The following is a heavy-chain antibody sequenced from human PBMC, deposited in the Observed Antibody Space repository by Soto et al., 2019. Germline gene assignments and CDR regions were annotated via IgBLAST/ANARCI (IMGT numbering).Heavy chain of an antibody. CDR1: GGSISSYY. CDR3: ARATIFGVVMHFDY. J-gene: IGHJ4*02. D-gene: IGHD3-3*01. CDR2: IYYSGST. Sequence: PSETLSLTCTVSGGSISSYYWSWIRQPPGKGLEWIGYIYYSGSTNYNPSLKSRVTISVDTSKNQFSLKLSSVTAADTAVYYCARATIFGVVMHFDYWGQGTLVTVSS. V-gene: IGHV4-59*01.